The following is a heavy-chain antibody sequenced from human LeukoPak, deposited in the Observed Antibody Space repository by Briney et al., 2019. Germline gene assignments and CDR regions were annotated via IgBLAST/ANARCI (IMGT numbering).Heavy chain of an antibody. D-gene: IGHD5-18*01. V-gene: IGHV3-7*03. CDR3: ARAPSVSLYSYGYATPHFDY. Sequence: SGGSLRLSCAASGFTFSSYWMSWVRQAPGKGLEWVANIKQDGSEKYYVDSVKGRFTISRDNAKNSLYLQMNSLRAEDTAVYYCARAPSVSLYSYGYATPHFDYWGQGTLVTVSS. J-gene: IGHJ4*02. CDR1: GFTFSSYW. CDR2: IKQDGSEK.